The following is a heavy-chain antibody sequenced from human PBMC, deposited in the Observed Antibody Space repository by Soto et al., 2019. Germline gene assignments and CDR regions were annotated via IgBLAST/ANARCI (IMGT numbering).Heavy chain of an antibody. CDR2: LYWDDDK. CDR1: GFSLSTSGVG. CDR3: AHRERTDYFDY. V-gene: IGHV2-5*02. Sequence: QITLKESGPTLVKPTQTLTLTCTFSGFSLSTSGVGVGWIRQPPGKALEWLALLYWDDDKRYSPSLKSRLTITKDTSKNQVVLTMTNMDPVETATYYCAHRERTDYFDYWGQGTLVTVSS. J-gene: IGHJ4*02.